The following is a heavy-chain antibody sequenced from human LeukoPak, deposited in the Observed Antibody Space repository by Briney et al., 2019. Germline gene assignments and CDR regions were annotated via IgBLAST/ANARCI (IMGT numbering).Heavy chain of an antibody. J-gene: IGHJ4*02. CDR3: ARVRFAIIDY. Sequence: GGSLILCCAAPGFTVGSKYMSWVRQTPGKGLEWVSVIYSGGSTYYADSVKGRFTISRDNSKNTLYLQMNSLRAEDTAVYYCARVRFAIIDYWGQGTLVTVSS. CDR2: IYSGGST. CDR1: GFTVGSKY. D-gene: IGHD3-3*01. V-gene: IGHV3-53*01.